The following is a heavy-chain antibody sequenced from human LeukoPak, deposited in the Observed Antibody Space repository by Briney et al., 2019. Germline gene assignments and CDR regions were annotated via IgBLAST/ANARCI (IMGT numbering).Heavy chain of an antibody. D-gene: IGHD3-10*01. Sequence: GGSLRLSCAASGFTFDDYAMHWVRQAPGKGLKWVSGISWNSGSIGYADSVKGRFTISRDNAKNSLYLQMNSLRAEDTALYYCAKASGSSMVRGVSLLNFDYWGQGTLVTVYS. J-gene: IGHJ4*02. CDR1: GFTFDDYA. V-gene: IGHV3-9*01. CDR3: AKASGSSMVRGVSLLNFDY. CDR2: ISWNSGSI.